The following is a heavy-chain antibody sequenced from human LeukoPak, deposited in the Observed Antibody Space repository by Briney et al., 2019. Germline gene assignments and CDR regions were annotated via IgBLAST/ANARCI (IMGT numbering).Heavy chain of an antibody. V-gene: IGHV3-21*01. J-gene: IGHJ6*02. CDR1: GFTFNVFS. CDR3: TRFESDFAYYYGMDV. CDR2: ISSESEHI. D-gene: IGHD2-21*01. Sequence: GGSPRLSCAASGFTFNVFSMNWIRQAPGKGLEWVSSISSESEHILYSDSVKDRFTISRDNAKNSLYLQMNSLRVEDTAVYYCTRFESDFAYYYGMDVWGQGTTVTVSS.